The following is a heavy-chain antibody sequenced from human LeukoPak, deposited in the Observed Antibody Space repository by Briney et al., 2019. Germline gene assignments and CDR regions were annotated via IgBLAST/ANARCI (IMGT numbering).Heavy chain of an antibody. CDR1: GGSISNYY. V-gene: IGHV4-59*01. D-gene: IGHD6-13*01. CDR3: ARYSSSWYLVFDY. CDR2: IYSRGNT. J-gene: IGHJ4*02. Sequence: PSETLSLTCTVSGGSISNYYWTWIRQPPGKGLECIGYIYSRGNTHYNPSLESRVTMSVDTSKNQFSLKLNSVTAADTAVYYCARYSSSWYLVFDYWGQGTLVTVSS.